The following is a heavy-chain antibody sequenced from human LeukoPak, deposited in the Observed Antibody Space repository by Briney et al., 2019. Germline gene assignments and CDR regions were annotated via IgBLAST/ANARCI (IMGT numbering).Heavy chain of an antibody. CDR2: IYYSGST. D-gene: IGHD1-1*01. V-gene: IGHV4-59*01. Sequence: SETLSLTCTVSGGSISSYYWSWIRQPPGKGLEWIGYIYYSGSTNYNPSLKSRVTITVDTSKNQFSLKLSSVTAAGTAVYYCARQASTGSPHYYYYMDVWGKGTTVTVSS. CDR1: GGSISSYY. J-gene: IGHJ6*03. CDR3: ARQASTGSPHYYYYMDV.